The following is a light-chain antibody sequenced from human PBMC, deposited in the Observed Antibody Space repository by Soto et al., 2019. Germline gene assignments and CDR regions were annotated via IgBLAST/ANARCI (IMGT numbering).Light chain of an antibody. V-gene: IGKV3-15*01. J-gene: IGKJ2*01. CDR2: GAS. CDR1: QSVSSN. CDR3: QQYNNWPPLYA. Sequence: EIVMTQSPATLSVSPGERATLSCRASQSVSSNLAWYQQKPGQAPRLLIYGASTRATGIPARFSGSGSGTEFTLTISILQYEDFAVYYCQQYNNWPPLYAVGQGTKLEIK.